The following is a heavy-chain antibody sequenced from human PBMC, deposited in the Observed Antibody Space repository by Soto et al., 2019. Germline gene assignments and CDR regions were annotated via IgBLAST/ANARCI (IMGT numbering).Heavy chain of an antibody. CDR1: GYTFSSYG. V-gene: IGHV1-18*01. J-gene: IGHJ6*01. CDR2: TSAYNGHT. CDR3: ARDGAAHYDILTGYYSVGMDV. D-gene: IGHD3-9*01. Sequence: ASVKVSCKASGYTFSSYGISWVRQAPGQGLEWMGWTSAYNGHTNYAQKFQGRVTMTTDTSASTAHMELRSLSSDDTALYYCARDGAAHYDILTGYYSVGMDVWGQGT.